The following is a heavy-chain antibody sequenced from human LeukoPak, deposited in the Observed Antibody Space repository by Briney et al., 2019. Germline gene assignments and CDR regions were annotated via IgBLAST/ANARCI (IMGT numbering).Heavy chain of an antibody. CDR1: GGSFSGYY. Sequence: PSETLSLTCAVYGGSFSGYYWSWIRQPAEKGLEWIGRIYTSGSTNYNPSLKSRVTISVDTSKNQFSLKLSSVTAADTAVYYCASHTDYYYYYYMDVWGKGTTVTVSS. CDR3: ASHTDYYYYYYMDV. V-gene: IGHV4-59*10. J-gene: IGHJ6*03. CDR2: IYTSGST.